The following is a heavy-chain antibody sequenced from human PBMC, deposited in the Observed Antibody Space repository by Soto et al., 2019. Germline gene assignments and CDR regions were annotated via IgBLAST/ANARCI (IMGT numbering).Heavy chain of an antibody. V-gene: IGHV3-23*01. Sequence: VGSLSLSCAASGFTFSSYAMVWVRQAPGKGLEWVSTITANSGSTAYGDSVKGRFTISRDNSKSTLYLQMNSLRVEDTAVYYCAKSPEWSNRYFHYCGQGTLLTV. CDR3: AKSPEWSNRYFHY. CDR2: ITANSGST. D-gene: IGHD3-3*01. CDR1: GFTFSSYA. J-gene: IGHJ4*02.